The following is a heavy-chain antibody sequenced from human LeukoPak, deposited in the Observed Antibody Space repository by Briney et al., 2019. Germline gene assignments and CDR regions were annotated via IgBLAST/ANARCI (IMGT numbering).Heavy chain of an antibody. CDR2: INPNSGGT. D-gene: IGHD6-19*01. Sequence: ASVKVSCKASGYTFTGYYMHWVRQAPGQGLEWMGWINPNSGGTNYAQKFQGRVTMTRDTSISTAYMELSRLRSDDTAVYYCARVLDSSGWYYVDYWGQGTLVTVSS. J-gene: IGHJ4*02. CDR1: GYTFTGYY. V-gene: IGHV1-2*02. CDR3: ARVLDSSGWYYVDY.